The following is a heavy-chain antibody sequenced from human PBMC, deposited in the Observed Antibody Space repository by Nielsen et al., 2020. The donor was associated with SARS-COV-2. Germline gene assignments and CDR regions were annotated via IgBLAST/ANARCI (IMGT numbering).Heavy chain of an antibody. V-gene: IGHV3-23*01. Sequence: GGSLRLSCAASGFTFSSYAMSWVRQAPGKGLEWVSAISGSGGSTYYADSVKGRFTISRDNSKNTLYLQMNSLRAEDTAVYYCAKDPLGDYHYYGMDVWGQGTTVTVSS. CDR2: ISGSGGST. J-gene: IGHJ6*02. CDR3: AKDPLGDYHYYGMDV. CDR1: GFTFSSYA.